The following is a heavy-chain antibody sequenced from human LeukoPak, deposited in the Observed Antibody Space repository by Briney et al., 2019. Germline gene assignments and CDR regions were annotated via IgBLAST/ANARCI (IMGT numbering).Heavy chain of an antibody. J-gene: IGHJ5*02. CDR2: ISAYNGNT. CDR3: ARDTSYDFWSGYREANWFDP. V-gene: IGHV1-18*01. Sequence: ASVKVSCKASGYTFTSYGISWVRQAPGQGLEWMGWISAYNGNTNYAQKLQGRVTMTRDTSISKAYVELSRLRSDDTAVYYCARDTSYDFWSGYREANWFDPWAQGTLVSVSS. D-gene: IGHD3-3*01. CDR1: GYTFTSYG.